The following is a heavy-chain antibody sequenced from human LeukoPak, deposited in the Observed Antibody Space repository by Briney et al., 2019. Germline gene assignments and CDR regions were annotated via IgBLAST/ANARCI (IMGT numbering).Heavy chain of an antibody. D-gene: IGHD3-9*01. J-gene: IGHJ4*02. CDR2: IRYDGSNK. CDR1: GFTFSSYG. Sequence: GGSLRLSCAASGFTFSSYGMHWVRQAPGKGLEWVAFIRYDGSNKYYADSVKGRFTISRDHSKNTLYLQMNSLRAEDTAVYYCAKGVYYDITSPFDYWGQGTLVTVSS. CDR3: AKGVYYDITSPFDY. V-gene: IGHV3-30*02.